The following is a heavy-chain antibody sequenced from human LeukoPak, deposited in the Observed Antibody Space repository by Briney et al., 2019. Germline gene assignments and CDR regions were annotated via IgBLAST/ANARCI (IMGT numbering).Heavy chain of an antibody. Sequence: ASVKVSCKASGGTFSSYAISWVRQAPGPGLEWMGGIIPIFGTANYAQKFQGRVTITADESTSTAYMELSSMRSEDTAVYYCARGIVGAIALDYWGQGTLVTVSS. CDR3: ARGIVGAIALDY. J-gene: IGHJ4*02. CDR2: IIPIFGTA. D-gene: IGHD1-26*01. V-gene: IGHV1-69*13. CDR1: GGTFSSYA.